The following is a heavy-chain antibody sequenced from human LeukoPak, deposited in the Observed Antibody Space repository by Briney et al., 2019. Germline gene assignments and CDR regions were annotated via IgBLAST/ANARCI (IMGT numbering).Heavy chain of an antibody. Sequence: GGSLRLSCAASGFTFSSYEMNWVRQAPGKGLEWVSYISSSGSTIYYADSVKGRFTISKDNAKNSLYLQMNSLRAEDTAVYYCARASRDRFQPLDYWGQGTLVTVSS. CDR1: GFTFSSYE. D-gene: IGHD3-16*02. CDR2: ISSSGSTI. CDR3: ARASRDRFQPLDY. J-gene: IGHJ4*02. V-gene: IGHV3-48*03.